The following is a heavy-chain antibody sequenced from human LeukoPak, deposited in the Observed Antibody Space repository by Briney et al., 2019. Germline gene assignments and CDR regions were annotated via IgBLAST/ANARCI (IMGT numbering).Heavy chain of an antibody. J-gene: IGHJ3*02. CDR1: GGSISDFY. CDR2: VFYTGNT. V-gene: IGHV4-59*01. CDR3: VRRVAVRPRYAFDI. Sequence: PSETLSLTCSVSGGSISDFYWTWIRQTPVKELEWIGYVFYTGNTIYNPSLRSRVTISLDSSMNQFSLKLNSVTAADTAVYYCVRRVAVRPRYAFDIWGQGAVVTVSS. D-gene: IGHD6-6*01.